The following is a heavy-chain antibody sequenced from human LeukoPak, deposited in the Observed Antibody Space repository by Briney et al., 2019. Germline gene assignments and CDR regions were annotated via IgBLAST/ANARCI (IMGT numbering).Heavy chain of an antibody. V-gene: IGHV3-48*04. CDR2: ISNVGSTI. D-gene: IGHD3-10*01. CDR3: ARELYRGLGNWFDP. Sequence: GGSLRLSCVASGFPLTFSTYSMKWVRQAPGKGLEWISYISNVGSTIYYADSVRGRFTISRDNAKNSLYLQMNGLRAEDTAVYYCARELYRGLGNWFDPWGQGTLVTVSS. CDR1: GFPLTFSTYS. J-gene: IGHJ5*02.